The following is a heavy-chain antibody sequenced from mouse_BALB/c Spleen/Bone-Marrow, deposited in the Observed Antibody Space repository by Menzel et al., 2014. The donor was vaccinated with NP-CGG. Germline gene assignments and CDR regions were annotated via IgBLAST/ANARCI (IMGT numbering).Heavy chain of an antibody. V-gene: IGHV1-69*02. CDR3: TRTYEYFDY. D-gene: IGHD2-3*01. Sequence: QVQLQQSGVELVRPGASVKLSCKTSGYTFTSYWINWVKQRPGQGLEWIGNIYPSDNYTNYNQKFKDKATLTADISSTPAYMQLSSPTSEDSAVYYCTRTYEYFDYWGQGTTLTISS. CDR1: GYTFTSYW. J-gene: IGHJ2*01. CDR2: IYPSDNYT.